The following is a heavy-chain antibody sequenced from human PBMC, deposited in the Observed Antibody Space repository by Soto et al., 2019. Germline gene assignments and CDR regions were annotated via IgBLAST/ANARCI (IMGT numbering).Heavy chain of an antibody. V-gene: IGHV1-46*01. CDR2: INPSGGST. D-gene: IGHD3-22*01. Sequence: ASVKVSCKAFGYIFTDYYLHWVRQAPGQGLEWMGIINPSGGSTTYAQRFQGRVTVTRDTFTSTVYMELSSLRSEDTAVYYCARARDFYDSGTYSPFHFDCWGQGALVTVSS. CDR3: ARARDFYDSGTYSPFHFDC. CDR1: GYIFTDYY. J-gene: IGHJ4*02.